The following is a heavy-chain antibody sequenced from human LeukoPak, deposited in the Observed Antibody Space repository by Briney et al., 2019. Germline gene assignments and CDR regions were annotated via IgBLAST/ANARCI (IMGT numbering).Heavy chain of an antibody. CDR2: ICYGGST. J-gene: IGHJ6*02. Sequence: PGGSLRLSCAASGLTVSSNYMTWVRQAPGKGLDWVSVICYGGSTYYADSVKGRFTISRDNSKNTLYLQMSSLRVEDTAVYYCARDHRNTMAVGGYDFHGMDVWGQGTTVTVSS. CDR3: ARDHRNTMAVGGYDFHGMDV. CDR1: GLTVSSNY. V-gene: IGHV3-53*01. D-gene: IGHD6-19*01.